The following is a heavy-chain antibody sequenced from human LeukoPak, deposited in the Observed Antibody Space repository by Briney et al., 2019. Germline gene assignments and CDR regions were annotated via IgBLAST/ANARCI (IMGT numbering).Heavy chain of an antibody. CDR2: IWDDGNNK. V-gene: IGHV3-33*01. CDR1: GFIFSNHG. J-gene: IGHJ5*02. D-gene: IGHD3-10*01. CDR3: ARDSYQDYYGRFDP. Sequence: PGGSLRLSCAASGFIFSNHGMHWVRQAPGKRLEWVAVIWDDGNNKMYANSVNGRFTISRDNSENTLYLQMNGLTAEDTAMYYCARDSYQDYYGRFDPWGQGTLVIVSS.